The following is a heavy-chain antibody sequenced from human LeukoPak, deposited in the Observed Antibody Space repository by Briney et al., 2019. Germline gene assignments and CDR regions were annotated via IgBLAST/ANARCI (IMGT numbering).Heavy chain of an antibody. CDR2: ISGSGGMT. Sequence: GGSLRLSCAAAGFTFSDYAMSWVRQAPGKGLEWVSSISGSGGMTHYADSVKGRFTISRDNSKNMLHVQMNSLRAEDTAVYYCAKDPYSSGWIVDYWGQGTLVTVSS. D-gene: IGHD6-19*01. CDR3: AKDPYSSGWIVDY. CDR1: GFTFSDYA. V-gene: IGHV3-23*01. J-gene: IGHJ4*02.